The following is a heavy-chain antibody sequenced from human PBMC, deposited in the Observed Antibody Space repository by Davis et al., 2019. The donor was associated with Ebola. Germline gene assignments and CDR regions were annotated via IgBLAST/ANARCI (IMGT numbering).Heavy chain of an antibody. J-gene: IGHJ4*02. CDR1: GFTFSSYA. Sequence: GESLKISCAASGFTFSSYAMSRVRQAPGKGLVWVSRINSDGSSTSYADSVKGRFTISRDNAKNTLYLQMNSLRAEDTAVYYCARDLRELLAYWGQGTLVTVSS. D-gene: IGHD1-26*01. V-gene: IGHV3-74*01. CDR2: INSDGSST. CDR3: ARDLRELLAY.